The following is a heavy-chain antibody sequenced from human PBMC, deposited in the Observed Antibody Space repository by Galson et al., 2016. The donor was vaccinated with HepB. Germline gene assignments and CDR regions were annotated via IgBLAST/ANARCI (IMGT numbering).Heavy chain of an antibody. CDR2: ISPDGSNT. CDR3: AKAASLVCGGDYYTDS. D-gene: IGHD2-21*02. Sequence: SLKLSCTASGFTFNNYCIHWVRQAPGQGLEWVAVISPDGSNTNYIDTVRGRLTITRDNSKNTLYLQMNSLRGEDTAVYFCAKAASLVCGGDYYTDSWGQGTLVTVSS. V-gene: IGHV3-30*18. CDR1: GFTFNNYC. J-gene: IGHJ5*01.